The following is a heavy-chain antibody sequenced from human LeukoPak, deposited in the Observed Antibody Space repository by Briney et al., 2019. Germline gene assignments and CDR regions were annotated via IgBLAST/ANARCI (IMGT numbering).Heavy chain of an antibody. V-gene: IGHV4-39*01. D-gene: IGHD2-15*01. CDR1: GGSISSSSYY. CDR3: ASVVVVAAKDADFDY. CDR2: IYYSGST. Sequence: SETLSLTCTVSGGSISSSSYYWGWIRQPPGKWLEWIGSIYYSGSTYYNPSLKSRVTISVDTSKNQFSLKLSSVTAADTAVYYCASVVVVAAKDADFDYWGQGTLVTVSS. J-gene: IGHJ4*02.